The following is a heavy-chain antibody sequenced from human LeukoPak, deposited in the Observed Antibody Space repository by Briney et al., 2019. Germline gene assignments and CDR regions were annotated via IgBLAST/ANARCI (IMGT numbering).Heavy chain of an antibody. CDR3: ARWSGGSDWLYHYGMDV. Sequence: ASVTVSCKTSGYTFNNYGVSWARQAPGQGLEWMGWISGYNGYTNSAQQFQGRVTLTMDTSTSTVYMELRSLRSDDTAVYYCARWSGGSDWLYHYGMDVWGQGTTVTVSS. J-gene: IGHJ6*02. CDR1: GYTFNNYG. V-gene: IGHV1-18*01. D-gene: IGHD3-9*01. CDR2: ISGYNGYT.